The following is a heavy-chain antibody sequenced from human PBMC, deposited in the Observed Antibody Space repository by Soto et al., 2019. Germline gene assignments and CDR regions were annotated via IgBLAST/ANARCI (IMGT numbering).Heavy chain of an antibody. J-gene: IGHJ4*02. CDR1: GGTFSSYA. CDR3: ASSERRLLTVTTLDY. CDR2: IIPIFGTA. D-gene: IGHD4-17*01. Sequence: VASVKVSCKASGGTFSSYAISWVRQAPGQGLEWMGGIIPIFGTANYAQKFQGRVTITADESTSTAYMELSSLRSEDTAVYYCASSERRLLTVTTLDYWGQGTLVTVSS. V-gene: IGHV1-69*13.